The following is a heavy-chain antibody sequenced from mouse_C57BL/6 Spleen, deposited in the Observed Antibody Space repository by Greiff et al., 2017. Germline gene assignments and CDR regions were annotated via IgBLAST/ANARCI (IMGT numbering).Heavy chain of an antibody. CDR3: ARCGGYDVWCAD. CDR2: IDTSDSET. J-gene: IGHJ3*01. V-gene: IGHV1-52*01. Sequence: QVQLQQPGAELVRPGSSVNLSCKASGYTFTSYWMNWVKQRPIQGIEGIGNIDTSDSETTYNQKFKDKATLTVDKSSSTAYMQLISLTSEVSAVYYCARCGGYDVWCADWGQVTLVTVSA. CDR1: GYTFTSYW. D-gene: IGHD2-2*01.